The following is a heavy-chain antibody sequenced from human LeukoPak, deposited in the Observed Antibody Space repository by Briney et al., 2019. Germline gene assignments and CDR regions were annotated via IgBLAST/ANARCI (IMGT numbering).Heavy chain of an antibody. V-gene: IGHV3-21*06. CDR1: GFSFSAYT. Sequence: GSLRLSCAASGFSFSAYTLNWVRQSPGKGLEWVSSIKGSDNYIYNADSVARGSTVSTDDAQNSIHLQMNSLRVEDTAIHYCARSRGMSKNDKNLLYWGQG. CDR2: IKGSDNYI. CDR3: ARSRGMSKNDKNLLY. J-gene: IGHJ4*02. D-gene: IGHD6-13*01.